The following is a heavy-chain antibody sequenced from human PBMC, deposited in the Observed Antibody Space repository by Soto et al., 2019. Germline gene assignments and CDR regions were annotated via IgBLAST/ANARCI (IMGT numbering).Heavy chain of an antibody. D-gene: IGHD5-18*01. V-gene: IGHV1-24*01. CDR1: GYTLTELS. CDR2: FDPEDGET. CDR3: ATDYSYGQNFGFDY. J-gene: IGHJ4*02. Sequence: ASVKFSCKVSGYTLTELSMHWVRQAPGKGLEWMGGFDPEDGETIYAQKFQGRVTMTEDTSTDTAYMELSSLRSEDTAVYYCATDYSYGQNFGFDYWGQGTLVTVSS.